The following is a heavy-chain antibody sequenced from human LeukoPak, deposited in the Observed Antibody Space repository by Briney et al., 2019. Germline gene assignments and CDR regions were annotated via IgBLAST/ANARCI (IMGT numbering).Heavy chain of an antibody. CDR3: ARRNHYDSKEIDY. V-gene: IGHV3-30*04. D-gene: IGHD3-22*01. CDR1: GFTFSSYE. J-gene: IGHJ4*02. Sequence: GGSLRLSCAASGFTFSSYEMNWVRQAPGKGLEWVAVISYDGSNKYYADSVKGRFTISRDNSKNTLYLQMYSLRAEDTAVYYCARRNHYDSKEIDYWGQGTLVTVSS. CDR2: ISYDGSNK.